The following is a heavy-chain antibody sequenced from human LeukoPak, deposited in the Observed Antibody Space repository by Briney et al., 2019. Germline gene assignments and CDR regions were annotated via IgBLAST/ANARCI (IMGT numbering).Heavy chain of an antibody. V-gene: IGHV4-38-2*02. CDR1: GYSISSGYY. J-gene: IGHJ4*02. D-gene: IGHD3-22*01. CDR3: ARDLNYYDSSGYYY. CDR2: IYHSGST. Sequence: SETLSLTCTVSGYSISSGYYWGWIRQPPGKGLEWIGSIYHSGSTYYNPSLKSRVTISVDTSKNQFSLKLSSVTAADTAVYYCARDLNYYDSSGYYYWGQGTLVTVSS.